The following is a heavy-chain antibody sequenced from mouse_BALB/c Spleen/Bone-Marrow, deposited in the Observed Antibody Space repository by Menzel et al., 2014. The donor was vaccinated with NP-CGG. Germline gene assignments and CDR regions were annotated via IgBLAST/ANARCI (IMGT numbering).Heavy chain of an antibody. Sequence: VKLQESGAELVRPGASVTLSCKASGYTFTDYEMHWVKQTPVHGLEWIGAIDPETGGTAYNQKFKGKATLTADKSSSTAYMELRSLTSEDSAVYYCASYDYGYYFDYWGQGTTLTVSS. CDR3: ASYDYGYYFDY. V-gene: IGHV1-15*01. D-gene: IGHD2-4*01. J-gene: IGHJ2*01. CDR1: GYTFTDYE. CDR2: IDPETGGT.